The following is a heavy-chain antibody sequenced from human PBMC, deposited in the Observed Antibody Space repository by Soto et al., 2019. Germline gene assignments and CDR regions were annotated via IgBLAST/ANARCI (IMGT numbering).Heavy chain of an antibody. J-gene: IGHJ3*01. D-gene: IGHD3-22*01. Sequence: SETLSLTCTVSGGSISSGGYYWSWIRQHPGKGLEWIGYIYYSGSTYYNPSLKSRVTISVDTSKNQFSLKLSSVTAADTAVYYCASVGYYDASGYNASNFWRQGPMVTVSS. CDR2: IYYSGST. V-gene: IGHV4-31*03. CDR3: ASVGYYDASGYNASNF. CDR1: GGSISSGGYY.